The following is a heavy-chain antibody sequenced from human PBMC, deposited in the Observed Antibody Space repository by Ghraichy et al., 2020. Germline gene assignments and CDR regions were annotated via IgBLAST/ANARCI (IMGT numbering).Heavy chain of an antibody. J-gene: IGHJ6*02. D-gene: IGHD2-2*01. CDR1: GFTFSSYS. CDR3: ARDREILVPGNYYYYYGMDV. Sequence: GGSLRLSCAASGFTFSSYSMNWVRQAPGKGLEWVLSISSSSSYIYYADSVKGRFTISRDNAKNSLYLQMNSLRAEDTAVYYCARDREILVPGNYYYYYGMDVWGQGTTVTVSS. CDR2: ISSSSSYI. V-gene: IGHV3-21*01.